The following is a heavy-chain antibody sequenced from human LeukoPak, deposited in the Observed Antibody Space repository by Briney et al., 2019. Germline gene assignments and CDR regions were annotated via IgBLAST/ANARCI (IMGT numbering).Heavy chain of an antibody. V-gene: IGHV3-23*01. CDR3: AKRGVERVGDYHYYYYLDV. CDR1: GFPLSSYA. CDR2: ISDSGDST. Sequence: GGSLRLSCAAFGFPLSSYAMNWVRQAPGKGLQWVSSISDSGDSTYYADSVKGRFTISRDTSKNTLFLQMNSLRAEDTALYYCAKRGVERVGDYHYYYYLDVWGKGTTVTVSS. D-gene: IGHD1-1*01. J-gene: IGHJ6*03.